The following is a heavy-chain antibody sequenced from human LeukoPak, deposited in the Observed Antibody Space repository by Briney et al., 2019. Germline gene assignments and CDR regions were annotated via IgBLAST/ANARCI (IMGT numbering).Heavy chain of an antibody. CDR3: ARAVVPAAHDAFDI. V-gene: IGHV4-59*01. D-gene: IGHD2-2*01. Sequence: PSETLSLTCAVSGGSISSYYWSWIRQPPGKGLEWIGYIYYSGSTNYNPSLKSRVTISVDTSKNQFSLKLSSVTAADTAVYYCARAVVPAAHDAFDIWGQGTMVTVSS. CDR1: GGSISSYY. J-gene: IGHJ3*02. CDR2: IYYSGST.